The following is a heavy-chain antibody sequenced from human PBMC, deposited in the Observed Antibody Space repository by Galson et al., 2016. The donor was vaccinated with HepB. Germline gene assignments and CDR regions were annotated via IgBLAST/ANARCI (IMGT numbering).Heavy chain of an antibody. CDR3: ARHGRSLGARLNFDL. Sequence: WLRLMPGKGLEWMGRLDPADYSSIYNPSFRGHVTFSTDMSLTTAYLQWSSLQASDTAIYYRARHGRSLGARLNFDLWGRGTLVTVSS. D-gene: IGHD1-26*01. J-gene: IGHJ2*01. V-gene: IGHV5-10-1*01. CDR2: LDPADYSS.